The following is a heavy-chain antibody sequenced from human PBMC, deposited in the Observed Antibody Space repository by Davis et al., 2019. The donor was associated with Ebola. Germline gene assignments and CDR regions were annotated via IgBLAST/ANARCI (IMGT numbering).Heavy chain of an antibody. CDR1: GGSFSGYY. V-gene: IGHV4-34*09. D-gene: IGHD3-9*01. CDR3: ARAYYDIRFDP. J-gene: IGHJ5*02. CDR2: IYYSGST. Sequence: MPSETLSLTCAVYGGSFSGYYWSWIRQPPGKGLEWIGTIYYSGSTYYNPSLKSRVTISVDTSKNQFSLKLSSVTAADTAVYYCARAYYDIRFDPWGQGTLVTVSS.